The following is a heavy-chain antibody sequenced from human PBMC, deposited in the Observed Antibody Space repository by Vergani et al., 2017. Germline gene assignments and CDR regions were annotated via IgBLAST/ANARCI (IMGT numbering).Heavy chain of an antibody. V-gene: IGHV1-24*01. CDR2: FDPEDGET. CDR1: GYTLTELS. CDR3: ATYRLGYSNRPLGWLPKLFRFDY. D-gene: IGHD4-11*01. Sequence: QVQLVQSGAEVKKPGASVKVSCKVSGYTLTELSMHWVRQAPGKGLEWMGGFDPEDGETIYAQKFQGRVTMTEDTSTDKAYMELSSLGSEETAVYYCATYRLGYSNRPLGWLPKLFRFDYWGQGTLVTVSS. J-gene: IGHJ4*02.